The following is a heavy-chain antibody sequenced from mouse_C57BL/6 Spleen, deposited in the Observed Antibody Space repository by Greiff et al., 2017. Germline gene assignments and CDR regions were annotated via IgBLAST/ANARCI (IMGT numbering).Heavy chain of an antibody. J-gene: IGHJ3*01. V-gene: IGHV5-4*03. CDR1: GFTFSSYA. CDR3: ARHSFAY. Sequence: EVKLVESGGGLVKPGGSLKLSCAASGFTFSSYAMSWVRQTPEKRLEWVATISDGGSYTYYPDNVKGRFTISRDNAKNNLYLQMSHLKSEDTAMYYCARHSFAYWGQGTLVTVSA. CDR2: ISDGGSYT.